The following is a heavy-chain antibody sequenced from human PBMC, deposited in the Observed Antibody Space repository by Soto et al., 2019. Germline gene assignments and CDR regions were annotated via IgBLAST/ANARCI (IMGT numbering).Heavy chain of an antibody. CDR3: VRQFHDNSGGGYYYYGLDV. CDR2: IYPADSDT. Sequence: XESLKGCSKGSGYSCSNYWVALVLQMRGKVVELVGIIYPADSDTNDRPFFRGQATISADKYISTAYLQWSSLKASDTAMYYCVRQFHDNSGGGYYYYGLDVWGLRTTVTVSS. J-gene: IGHJ6*02. D-gene: IGHD2-15*01. V-gene: IGHV5-51*01. CDR1: GYSCSNYW.